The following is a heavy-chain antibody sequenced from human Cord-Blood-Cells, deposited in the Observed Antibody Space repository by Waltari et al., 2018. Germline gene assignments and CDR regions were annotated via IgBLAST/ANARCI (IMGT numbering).Heavy chain of an antibody. CDR2: INAGNGNT. V-gene: IGHV1-3*01. Sequence: QVQLVQSGAEVKKPGASVKVSCKASGYTFTSYAMHWVRQAPGQRLEWMGWINAGNGNTKYSQKFQGRVTITRDTSASIAYMELSSLRSEDTAVYYCARSWSIAALNDAFDIWGQGTMVTVSS. CDR1: GYTFTSYA. D-gene: IGHD6-6*01. J-gene: IGHJ3*02. CDR3: ARSWSIAALNDAFDI.